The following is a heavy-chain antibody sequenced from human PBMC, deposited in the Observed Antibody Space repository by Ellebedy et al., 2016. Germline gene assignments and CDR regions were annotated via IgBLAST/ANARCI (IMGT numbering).Heavy chain of an antibody. Sequence: SGPTLVTPTETLTLTCTVSGFSLNNARMGVSWIRQPPGKALEWLAHIFSNDEKSYSTSLKSRLTISEDTSKSQVVLTMTNMDPVDTATYYCAWIMVRGPGDVWGKGTTVTVSS. D-gene: IGHD3-10*01. J-gene: IGHJ6*04. V-gene: IGHV2-26*04. CDR2: IFSNDEK. CDR1: GFSLNNARMG. CDR3: AWIMVRGPGDV.